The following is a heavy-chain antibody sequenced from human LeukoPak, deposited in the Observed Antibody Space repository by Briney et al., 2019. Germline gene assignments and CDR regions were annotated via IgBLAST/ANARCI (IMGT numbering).Heavy chain of an antibody. CDR3: AKDRWELLNYYYMDV. Sequence: GGSLRLSCAASGFTFNNYWMHWVRQVPGKGLVWVSRIDSDGATTAYADSVKGRFTVSRDNAKNTLYLQMNSLRAEDTAVYYCAKDRWELLNYYYMDVWGKGTTVTVSS. CDR2: IDSDGATT. D-gene: IGHD1-26*01. J-gene: IGHJ6*03. V-gene: IGHV3-74*01. CDR1: GFTFNNYW.